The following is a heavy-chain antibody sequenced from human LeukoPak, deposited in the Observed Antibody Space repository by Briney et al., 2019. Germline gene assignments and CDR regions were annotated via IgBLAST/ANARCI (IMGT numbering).Heavy chain of an antibody. CDR3: ARDYKYAFDN. D-gene: IGHD5-24*01. J-gene: IGHJ4*02. Sequence: GGSLRLSCAASGFTFNDYNMNWVRQAPGEGLEWISYIGIDSGNTNYADSVKGRFTISGDKAKNSLYLQMNSLRVEDTAVYYCARDYKYAFDNWGQGTLVTVSS. CDR1: GFTFNDYN. CDR2: IGIDSGNT. V-gene: IGHV3-11*06.